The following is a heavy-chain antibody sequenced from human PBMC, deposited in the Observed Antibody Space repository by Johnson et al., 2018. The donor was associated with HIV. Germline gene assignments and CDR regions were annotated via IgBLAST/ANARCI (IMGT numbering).Heavy chain of an antibody. J-gene: IGHJ3*02. CDR3: ASLVPYYYGRGAFDI. V-gene: IGHV3-33*03. CDR2: IWYDGSNK. Sequence: QVQLVESGGGVVQPGRSLRLSCAASGFIFNNYGMHWVRQAPGKGLEWVAVIWYDGSNKYYADSVKGRFTISRDNAKNSLYLQMNSLRAEDTALYYCASLVPYYYGRGAFDIWGQGTMVTVSS. D-gene: IGHD3-10*01. CDR1: GFIFNNYG.